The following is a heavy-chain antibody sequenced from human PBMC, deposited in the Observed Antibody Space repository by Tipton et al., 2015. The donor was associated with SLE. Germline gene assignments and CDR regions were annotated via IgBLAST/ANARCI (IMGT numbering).Heavy chain of an antibody. Sequence: TLSLTCTVSGGSISSYYWSWIRQPPGKGLEWIGYIYYSGSTNYNPSLKSRVTISVDTSKNQFSLKLSSVTAADTAVYYCARAWSGYSSSWYGDYFDYWGQGTLVTVSS. CDR1: GGSISSYY. CDR2: IYYSGST. J-gene: IGHJ4*02. D-gene: IGHD6-13*01. V-gene: IGHV4-59*01. CDR3: ARAWSGYSSSWYGDYFDY.